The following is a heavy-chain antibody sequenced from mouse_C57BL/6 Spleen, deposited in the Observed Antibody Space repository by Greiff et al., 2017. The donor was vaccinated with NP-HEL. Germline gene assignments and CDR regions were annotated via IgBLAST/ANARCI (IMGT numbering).Heavy chain of an antibody. Sequence: VQLQQSGAELVRPGASVKLSCTASGFNIKDDYMHWVKQRPEQGLEWIGWFDPENGDTEYASKFQGKATITADTSSNTAYLQLSSLTSEDTAVYYCTTPPYYGSSSSWFAYWGQGTLVTVSA. CDR3: TTPPYYGSSSSWFAY. CDR2: FDPENGDT. J-gene: IGHJ3*01. V-gene: IGHV14-4*01. CDR1: GFNIKDDY. D-gene: IGHD1-1*01.